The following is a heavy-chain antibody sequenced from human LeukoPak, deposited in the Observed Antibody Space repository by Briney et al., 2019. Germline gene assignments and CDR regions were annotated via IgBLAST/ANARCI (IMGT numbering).Heavy chain of an antibody. Sequence: GGSLRLSCAASGFTFSSYSMNWVRQAPGKGLEWVSSISSSSSYIYYADSVKGRFTISRDNAKNSLYLQMNSLRAEDTAVYYCARHSDYYYGMDVWGQGTTVTVSS. J-gene: IGHJ6*02. CDR2: ISSSSSYI. V-gene: IGHV3-21*01. CDR3: ARHSDYYYGMDV. CDR1: GFTFSSYS.